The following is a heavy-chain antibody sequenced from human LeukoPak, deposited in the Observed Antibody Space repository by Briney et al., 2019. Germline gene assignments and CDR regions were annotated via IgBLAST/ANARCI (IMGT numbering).Heavy chain of an antibody. V-gene: IGHV1-69*04. CDR2: IIPILGIA. CDR1: GGTFSSYA. J-gene: IGHJ4*02. CDR3: AREGLSTAPFDY. D-gene: IGHD4-17*01. Sequence: ASVKVSCKASGGTFSSYAISWVRQAPGQGLKWMGRIIPILGIANYAQKFQGRVTITADKSTSTAYMELSSLRSEDTAVYYCAREGLSTAPFDYWGQGTLVTVSS.